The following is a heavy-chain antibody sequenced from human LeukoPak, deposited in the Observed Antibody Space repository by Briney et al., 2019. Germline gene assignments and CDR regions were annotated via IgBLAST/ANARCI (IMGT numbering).Heavy chain of an antibody. D-gene: IGHD3-3*01. Sequence: ASVKVSCKASGYTFTGYYMHWVRQAPGQGLEWMGWINPNSGGTNYAQKFQGRVTMTRDASISTAYMELSRPRSDDTAVYYCARSYYDFWSGALDYWGQGTLVTVSS. J-gene: IGHJ4*02. CDR1: GYTFTGYY. V-gene: IGHV1-2*02. CDR2: INPNSGGT. CDR3: ARSYYDFWSGALDY.